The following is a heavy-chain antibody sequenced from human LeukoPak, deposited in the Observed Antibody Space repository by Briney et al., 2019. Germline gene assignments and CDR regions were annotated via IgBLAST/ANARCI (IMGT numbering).Heavy chain of an antibody. Sequence: PGGSLRPSCAASGFTVSSNYMNWVRQAPGKGLEWVSVLYIAGNTFYADSVKGRFTISRGNSKNTLYLQMNSLRPEDTAVYYCARAREYLAIDYWGQGTLVTVSS. V-gene: IGHV3-66*02. J-gene: IGHJ4*02. CDR1: GFTVSSNY. D-gene: IGHD2/OR15-2a*01. CDR3: ARAREYLAIDY. CDR2: LYIAGNT.